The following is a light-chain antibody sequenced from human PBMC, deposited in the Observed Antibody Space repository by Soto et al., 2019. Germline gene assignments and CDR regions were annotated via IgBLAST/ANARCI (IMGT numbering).Light chain of an antibody. CDR2: RNS. Sequence: QAVVTQPPSASGTPGQRVTISCSGSSSNIGSNYVYWYQQLPGTVPQLLIYRNSERPSGVPDRFAGPQSGTSASLAISGLRSEDEADYYCAAWDDSLSAVVFGGRTKDTVL. J-gene: IGLJ2*01. CDR3: AAWDDSLSAVV. V-gene: IGLV1-47*01. CDR1: SSNIGSNY.